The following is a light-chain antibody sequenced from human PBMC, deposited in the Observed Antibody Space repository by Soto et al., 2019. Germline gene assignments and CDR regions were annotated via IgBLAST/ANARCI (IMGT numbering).Light chain of an antibody. CDR3: QQYYSTPLT. V-gene: IGKV4-1*01. Sequence: DIVMTQSPDSLAVSLGERATINCKSSQSVLYSSNNKNYLAWYQQKPGQPPKLLIYWASTRESGVPDRFSGSGSGTDFTLTISSLQAEDVAVYYCQQYYSTPLTLGGGTKVDMK. CDR1: QSVLYSSNNKNY. J-gene: IGKJ4*01. CDR2: WAS.